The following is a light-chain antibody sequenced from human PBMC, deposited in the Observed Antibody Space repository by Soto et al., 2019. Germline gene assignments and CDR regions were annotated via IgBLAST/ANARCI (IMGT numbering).Light chain of an antibody. Sequence: EIVLTQSPGTLSLSPGERAPLSCRAIQSLSTNINLAWYQRKPGQAPRPLIYGASSRATGIPNRFSGSGSGTDFTLTISRLEPEDFAVYYCQQYGNSPQTFGQGTKVEIK. CDR1: QSLSTNIN. J-gene: IGKJ1*01. CDR2: GAS. CDR3: QQYGNSPQT. V-gene: IGKV3-20*01.